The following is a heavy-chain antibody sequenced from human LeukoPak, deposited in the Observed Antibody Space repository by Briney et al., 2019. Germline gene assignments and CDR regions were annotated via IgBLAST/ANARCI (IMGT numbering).Heavy chain of an antibody. D-gene: IGHD5/OR15-5a*01. CDR2: ISGYNGHT. V-gene: IGHV1-18*01. CDR3: ARDWHSVSSTREIYFDY. CDR1: GYAFSSYG. J-gene: IGHJ4*02. Sequence: ASVKVSCKASGYAFSSYGISWVRQAPGQGLEWMGWISGYNGHTSYAQNLQGRVTMTTDTSTTTAYMELRSLRYDDTAVYYCARDWHSVSSTREIYFDYWGQGTLVTVSS.